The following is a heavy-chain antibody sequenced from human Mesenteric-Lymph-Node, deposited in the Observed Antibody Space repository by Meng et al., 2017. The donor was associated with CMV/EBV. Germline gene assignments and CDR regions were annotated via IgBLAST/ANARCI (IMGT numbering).Heavy chain of an antibody. J-gene: IGHJ4*02. V-gene: IGHV3-21*01. Sequence: GESLKISCAASGFTFSSYSMNWVRQAPGKGLEWVSSISSSSSYIYYADSVKGRFTTSRDNAKNSLYLQMNSLRAEDTAVYYCATQTAYQLLSYWGQGTLVTVSS. CDR3: ATQTAYQLLSY. CDR1: GFTFSSYS. CDR2: ISSSSSYI. D-gene: IGHD2-2*01.